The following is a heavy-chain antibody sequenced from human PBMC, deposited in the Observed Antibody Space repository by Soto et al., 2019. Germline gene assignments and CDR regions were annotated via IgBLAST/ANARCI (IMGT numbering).Heavy chain of an antibody. CDR1: GGTFSSYA. CDR2: IIPIFGTA. D-gene: IGHD2-15*01. J-gene: IGHJ4*02. V-gene: IGHV1-69*12. Sequence: QVQLVQSGAAVKKPGSSVKVSCKASGGTFSSYAISWVRQAPGQGLEWMGGIIPIFGTANYAEKFKGRVTITADESTSTAYMELSSLRSEDTAVYYCAVDWSRQPPVRQKSIWGQGTLVTVSS. CDR3: AVDWSRQPPVRQKSI.